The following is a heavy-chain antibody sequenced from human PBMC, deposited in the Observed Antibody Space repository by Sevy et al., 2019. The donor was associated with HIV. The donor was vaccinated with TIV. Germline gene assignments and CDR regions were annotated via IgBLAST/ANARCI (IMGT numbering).Heavy chain of an antibody. CDR2: LSSDNADST. Sequence: GGSLRLSCSASGFTFSNYAMHWVRQAPGKGLEYVSGLSSDNADSTYYADSVNGRFTISRDNPKNTLYLQMSSLRTEDTAVYYCVKDRIETILWSKGDWFDPWGQGTLVTVSS. J-gene: IGHJ5*02. CDR3: VKDRIETILWSKGDWFDP. D-gene: IGHD3-9*01. V-gene: IGHV3-64D*06. CDR1: GFTFSNYA.